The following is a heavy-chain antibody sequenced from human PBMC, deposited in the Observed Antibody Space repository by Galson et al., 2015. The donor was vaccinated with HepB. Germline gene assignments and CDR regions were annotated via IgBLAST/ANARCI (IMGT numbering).Heavy chain of an antibody. V-gene: IGHV3-23*01. D-gene: IGHD1-26*01. CDR2: ISGGGLNA. CDR3: AKALDPSIVGGWFDP. CDR1: TFTFSIYA. J-gene: IGHJ5*02. Sequence: SLRLSCAASTFTFSIYAMTWVRQAPGKGLEWVSVISGGGLNAFYADSVRGRFTISRDNSKNTLFLQMNSLRVEDTAVYYCAKALDPSIVGGWFDPWGRGTLVTVS.